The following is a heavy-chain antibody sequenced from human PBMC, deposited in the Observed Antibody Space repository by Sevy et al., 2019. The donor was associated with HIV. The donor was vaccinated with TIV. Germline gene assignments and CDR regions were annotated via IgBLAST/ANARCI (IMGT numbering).Heavy chain of an antibody. J-gene: IGHJ6*02. V-gene: IGHV4-59*01. CDR1: GGSISSYY. CDR3: ARESYDILSGSRGMDV. CDR2: IYYSGST. Sequence: SETLSLTCTVSGGSISSYYWSWIRQPPGKRLEWIGYIYYSGSTNYNPSLKSRVTISVDTSKNQFSLKLRSVTAADTAVYYCARESYDILSGSRGMDVWVQGTTVTVSS. D-gene: IGHD3-9*01.